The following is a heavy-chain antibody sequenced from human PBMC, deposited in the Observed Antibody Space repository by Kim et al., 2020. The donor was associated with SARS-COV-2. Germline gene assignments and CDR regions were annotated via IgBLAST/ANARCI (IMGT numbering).Heavy chain of an antibody. J-gene: IGHJ5*02. V-gene: IGHV3-30*04. CDR3: ARAGKVGATYWFDP. D-gene: IGHD1-26*01. CDR1: GFTFNNFP. Sequence: GGSLRLSCAASGFTFNNFPMLWVRQAPGKWLERVAVISSDGSDKYYGDSVKGRFTISRENSKNTLSLQTNSLRTEDTAVYYCARAGKVGATYWFDPWGQGTLVTVSS. CDR2: ISSDGSDK.